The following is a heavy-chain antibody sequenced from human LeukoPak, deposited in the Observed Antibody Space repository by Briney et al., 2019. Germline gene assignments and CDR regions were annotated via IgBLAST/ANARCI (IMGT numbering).Heavy chain of an antibody. CDR2: ISWNSGSI. J-gene: IGHJ3*02. CDR3: ARGRIAARGHDAFDS. V-gene: IGHV3-9*01. CDR1: GFTFYDYA. D-gene: IGHD6-6*01. Sequence: SLRLSCSASGFTFYDYATHWVRQAPGKGLEWVSGISWNSGSIGYADSVKGRFTISRDNAKNSLYLQMNSLRAEDTALYYCARGRIAARGHDAFDSWGQGTMVTVSS.